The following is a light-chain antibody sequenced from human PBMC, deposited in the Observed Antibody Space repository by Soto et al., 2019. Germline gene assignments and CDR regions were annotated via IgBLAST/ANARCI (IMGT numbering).Light chain of an antibody. Sequence: DIQLTQSPSFLSASVGDRVTITCRASQAISSYLDWYQQKPGKGPKLLIHAASTLQSGVPSRFSGSGSGTDFTLTISSLQPEDFATYYCQQLNSYPPSFGQGTKVDIK. V-gene: IGKV1-9*01. J-gene: IGKJ1*01. CDR2: AAS. CDR1: QAISSY. CDR3: QQLNSYPPS.